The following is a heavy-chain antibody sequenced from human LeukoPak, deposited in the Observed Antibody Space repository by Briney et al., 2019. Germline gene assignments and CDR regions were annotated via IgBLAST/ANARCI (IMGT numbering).Heavy chain of an antibody. CDR3: ARADRSGYFGNVVAFDI. CDR2: FHISGST. CDR1: GGSINSGSYS. D-gene: IGHD3-22*01. J-gene: IGHJ3*02. Sequence: PSQTLSLTCTVSGGSINSGSYSWTWIRQPAGKGLEWLGRFHISGSTDYTPSLKSRVTISVDTSKNQFPLKLSSVTAADTAVYYCARADRSGYFGNVVAFDIWGQGTMVTVSS. V-gene: IGHV4-61*02.